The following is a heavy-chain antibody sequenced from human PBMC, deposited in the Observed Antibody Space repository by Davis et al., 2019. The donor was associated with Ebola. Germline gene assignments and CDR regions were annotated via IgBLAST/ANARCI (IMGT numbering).Heavy chain of an antibody. CDR2: IYRDGSEK. V-gene: IGHV3-7*03. Sequence: GESLKISCAASGFTFDNFWMSWVRQAPGKGLEWVANIYRDGSEKYYVDSVKGRFTISRDNTKNSLYLQMNSLRAEDTAIYYCAKEKVTGSSYYLDYWGQGTLVTVSS. CDR3: AKEKVTGSSYYLDY. D-gene: IGHD7-27*01. CDR1: GFTFDNFW. J-gene: IGHJ4*02.